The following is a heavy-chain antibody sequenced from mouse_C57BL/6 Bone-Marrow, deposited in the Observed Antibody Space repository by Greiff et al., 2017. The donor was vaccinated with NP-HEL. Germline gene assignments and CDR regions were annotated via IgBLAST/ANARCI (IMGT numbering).Heavy chain of an antibody. J-gene: IGHJ2*01. D-gene: IGHD2-12*01. Sequence: VQLQQSGAELMKPGASVKLSCKATGYTFTGYWIEWVKQRPGHGLEWIGEILPGSGYTNYNEKFKGKATLTADKSSSTAYMQFSSLTSEDSAIYYCARGERRYFDYWGQGTTLTVSS. CDR1: GYTFTGYW. CDR2: ILPGSGYT. CDR3: ARGERRYFDY. V-gene: IGHV1-9*01.